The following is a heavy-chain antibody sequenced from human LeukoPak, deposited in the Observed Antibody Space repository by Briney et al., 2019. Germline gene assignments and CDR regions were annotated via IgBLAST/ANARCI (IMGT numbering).Heavy chain of an antibody. CDR1: GGTFSSYA. V-gene: IGHV1-69*13. CDR3: ASIAARRPYYFDY. Sequence: ASVKVSCKASGGTFSSYAISWVRQAPGQGLEWMGGIIPIFGTANYAQKFQGRVTITADESTSTAYMELSSLRSEDTAVYYCASIAARRPYYFDYWGQETLVTVSS. CDR2: IIPIFGTA. D-gene: IGHD6-6*01. J-gene: IGHJ4*02.